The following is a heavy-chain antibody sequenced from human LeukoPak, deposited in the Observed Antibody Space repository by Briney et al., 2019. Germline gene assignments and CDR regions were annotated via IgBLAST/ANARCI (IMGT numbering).Heavy chain of an antibody. J-gene: IGHJ3*02. Sequence: GGSLRLSCAASGFTVSSNYMSWVRQAPGKGLEWVSVIYSGGSTYYADSVKGRFTISRDNSKNTLYLQMNSLRAVDTAVYYCARAPFDAFDIWGQGTMVTVSS. V-gene: IGHV3-66*02. CDR3: ARAPFDAFDI. CDR1: GFTVSSNY. CDR2: IYSGGST.